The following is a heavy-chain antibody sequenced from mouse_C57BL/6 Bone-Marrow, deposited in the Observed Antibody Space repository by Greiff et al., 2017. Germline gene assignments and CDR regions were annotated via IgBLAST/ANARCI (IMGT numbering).Heavy chain of an antibody. CDR2: IYPRSGNT. Sequence: QVQLKESGAELARPGASVKLSCKASGYTFTSYGISWVKQRTGQGLEWIGEIYPRSGNTYYNEKFKGKARLTADKSSSTAYVELRSQTSENSTVYFCAVLSAYWGQGTLVTVSA. V-gene: IGHV1-81*01. CDR1: GYTFTSYG. J-gene: IGHJ3*01. CDR3: AVLSAY.